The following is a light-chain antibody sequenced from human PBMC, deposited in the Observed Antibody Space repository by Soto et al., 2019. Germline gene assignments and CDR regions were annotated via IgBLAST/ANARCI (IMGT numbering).Light chain of an antibody. CDR3: QQRTNWQVT. J-gene: IGKJ5*01. V-gene: IGKV3-11*01. CDR2: DAS. CDR1: QRISNF. Sequence: EVVLTQSPATLSLSPGASATLSCRSSQRISNFLAWYQQRPGQAPRLLIYDASTRAAGVPARFSGSGSGTDFTITISNLEPEDFAVYYCQQRTNWQVTFGQGTRLEI.